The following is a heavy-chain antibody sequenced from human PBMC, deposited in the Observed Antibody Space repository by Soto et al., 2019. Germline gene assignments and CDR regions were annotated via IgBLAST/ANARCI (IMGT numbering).Heavy chain of an antibody. CDR2: LSYDGSNK. D-gene: IGHD1-20*01. V-gene: IGHV3-30*18. J-gene: IGHJ6*02. CDR1: IFPFSSYV. Sequence: QVQLVESGGGVVQPGRSLRLSCAASIFPFSSYVMYWVRQAPGKGLEWVALLSYDGSNKSYADSVKGRFTVSRDNSKKKLYLHMNSLRAEDTAVYYCAKRKTITGIGHSYYGMDVWGQGTTVTVYS. CDR3: AKRKTITGIGHSYYGMDV.